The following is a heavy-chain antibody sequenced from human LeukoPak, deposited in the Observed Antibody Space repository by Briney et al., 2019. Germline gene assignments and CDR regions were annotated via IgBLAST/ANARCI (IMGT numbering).Heavy chain of an antibody. D-gene: IGHD2-8*01. CDR3: ARRLTNHDAFDI. CDR1: GGTFSSYT. CDR2: IIPILGIA. J-gene: IGHJ3*02. Sequence: SSVTVSFKASGGTFSSYTISWVRQAPGQGREWMGRIIPILGIANYAQKFQGRVTITADKSTSTAYMELSSLRSEDRAVCYCARRLTNHDAFDIWGQGTMVTVSS. V-gene: IGHV1-69*02.